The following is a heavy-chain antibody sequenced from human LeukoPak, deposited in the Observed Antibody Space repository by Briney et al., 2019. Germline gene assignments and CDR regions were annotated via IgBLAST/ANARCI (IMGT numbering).Heavy chain of an antibody. CDR3: ATWRVVAATRYYYGMDV. Sequence: ASVKVSCKASGYTFTGYYMHWVRQAPGQGLEWMGGFDPEDGETIYAQKFQGRVTMTEDTSTDTAYMELSSLRSEDTAVYYCATWRVVAATRYYYGMDVWGQGTTVTVSS. CDR1: GYTFTGYY. J-gene: IGHJ6*02. D-gene: IGHD2-15*01. CDR2: FDPEDGET. V-gene: IGHV1-24*01.